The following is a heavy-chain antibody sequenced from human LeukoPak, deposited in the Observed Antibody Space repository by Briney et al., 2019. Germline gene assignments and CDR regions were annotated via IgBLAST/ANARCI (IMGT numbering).Heavy chain of an antibody. CDR2: IYYSGST. Sequence: SETLSLTCTVSGGSISSHYWSWIRQPPGKGLEWIGYIYYSGSTNHNPSLKSRVTISVDTSKNQFSLKLSSVTAADTAVYYCARDDSSGYYFDYWGQGTLVTVSS. V-gene: IGHV4-59*11. CDR1: GGSISSHY. J-gene: IGHJ4*02. D-gene: IGHD3-22*01. CDR3: ARDDSSGYYFDY.